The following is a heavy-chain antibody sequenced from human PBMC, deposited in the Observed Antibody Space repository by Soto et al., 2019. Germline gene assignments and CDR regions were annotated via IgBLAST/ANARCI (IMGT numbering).Heavy chain of an antibody. D-gene: IGHD6-13*01. CDR3: ARSGHTGYSSSWYGMDV. CDR2: ISAYNGNT. CDR1: GYTFTSYG. V-gene: IGHV1-18*01. Sequence: QVQLVQSGAEVKKPGASVKVSCKAYGYTFTSYGISWVRQAPGQGLEWMGWISAYNGNTNYAQKLQGRVTMTTDTSTSTAYMELRSLRSDDTAVYYCARSGHTGYSSSWYGMDVWGQGTTVTVSS. J-gene: IGHJ6*02.